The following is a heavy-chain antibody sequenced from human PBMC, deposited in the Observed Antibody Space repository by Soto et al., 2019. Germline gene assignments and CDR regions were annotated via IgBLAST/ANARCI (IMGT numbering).Heavy chain of an antibody. D-gene: IGHD3-16*01. CDR1: GYAFTNFG. Sequence: QVQLVQSGAEVKKPGASVKVSCKASGYAFTNFGIIWVRQAPGQGLEWMGWNSAYNGSTNYAQKFQGRVTMTTDTSTSTAYMGLRSFRSDEAAVYYCARGGTPIYCWRQGTLVTVSS. J-gene: IGHJ4*02. CDR3: ARGGTPIYC. CDR2: NSAYNGST. V-gene: IGHV1-18*01.